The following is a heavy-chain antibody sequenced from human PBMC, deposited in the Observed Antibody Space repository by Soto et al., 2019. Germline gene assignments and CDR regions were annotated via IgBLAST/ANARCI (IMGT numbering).Heavy chain of an antibody. CDR3: ARRGGKRGWGNFDY. D-gene: IGHD6-19*01. Sequence: QVQLQESGPGLVKPSETLSLTCTVSGGSISSYYWSWIRQPPGKGLEWIGYIYYSGSTNYNPSLKSRVTISVDTSKNQFSLKLSSVTAADTAVYYCARRGGKRGWGNFDYWGQGTLVTVSS. V-gene: IGHV4-59*01. CDR1: GGSISSYY. J-gene: IGHJ4*02. CDR2: IYYSGST.